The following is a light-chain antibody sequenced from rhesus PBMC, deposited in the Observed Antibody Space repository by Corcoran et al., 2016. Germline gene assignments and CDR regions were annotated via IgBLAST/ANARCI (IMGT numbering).Light chain of an antibody. J-gene: IGKJ3*01. CDR2: KAS. CDR3: QHSYGTPFT. V-gene: IGKV1-74*01. Sequence: DIQMTQSPSSLSASVGDRVTITCRASENVNNYLHWYQQKPGKAPKLLFYKASTLQSGVPSRFTGSGSGTDVTLTISSLQPEDFATYYCQHSYGTPFTFGPGTKLDIK. CDR1: ENVNNY.